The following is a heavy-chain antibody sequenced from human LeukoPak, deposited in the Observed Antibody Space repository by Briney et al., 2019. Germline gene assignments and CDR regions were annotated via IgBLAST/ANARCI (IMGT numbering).Heavy chain of an antibody. CDR2: ISYDGDAS. J-gene: IGHJ4*02. V-gene: IGHV3-30-3*01. CDR3: ARGSCRSTSCAFDY. D-gene: IGHD2-2*01. Sequence: GGSLRLSCAASGFTFSSSVMHWVRQAPGRGLEWVAIISYDGDASYYADSVKGRFTISRDNAKNSLYLQMNSLRAEDTAVYYCARGSCRSTSCAFDYWGRGTLVTVSS. CDR1: GFTFSSSV.